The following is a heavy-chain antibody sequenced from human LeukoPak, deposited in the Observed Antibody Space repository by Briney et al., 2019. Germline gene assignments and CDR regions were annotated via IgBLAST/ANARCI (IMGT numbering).Heavy chain of an antibody. CDR3: ARGYCSSTSCSHYHWFDP. CDR1: GGSISSYY. Sequence: PSETLSLTCTVSGGSISSYYWSWIRQPPGKGLEWIGYINYSGSTNYNPSLKSRVTISVDTSKNQFSLKLSSVTAADTAVYYCARGYCSSTSCSHYHWFDPWGQGTLVTVSS. J-gene: IGHJ5*02. D-gene: IGHD2-2*01. CDR2: INYSGST. V-gene: IGHV4-59*01.